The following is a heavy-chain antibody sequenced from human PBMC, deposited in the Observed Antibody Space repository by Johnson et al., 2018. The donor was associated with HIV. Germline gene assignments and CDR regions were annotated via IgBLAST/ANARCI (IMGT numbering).Heavy chain of an antibody. V-gene: IGHV3-15*05. J-gene: IGHJ3*02. CDR2: IKSKTDGGTT. D-gene: IGHD2-15*01. Sequence: VQLVESGGGLIQPGGSLRLSCAASGFTVSSNYMNWVRQAPGKGLEWVGRIKSKTDGGTTDYAAPVKGRFTIARDDSKNTLYLQMNSLRAEDKAVFYCARDRKWVGARSGDAFDIWGQGTMVTVSS. CDR3: ARDRKWVGARSGDAFDI. CDR1: GFTVSSNY.